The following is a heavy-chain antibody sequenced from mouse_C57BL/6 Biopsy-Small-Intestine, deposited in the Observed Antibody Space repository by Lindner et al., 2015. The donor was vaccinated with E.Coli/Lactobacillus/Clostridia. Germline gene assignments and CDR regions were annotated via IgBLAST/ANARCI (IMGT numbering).Heavy chain of an antibody. CDR3: ARQGYDFWGFDF. Sequence: SVKVSCKASGYSFTDYYIHWVRQAPGQGLEWMGWINPNSGDTNYAQHFLGSVTMTRDTSIGTAYMELRRLTSYDTATYYCARQGYDFWGFDFWGQGTLVTVS. J-gene: IGHJ3*01. V-gene: IGHV1-84*02. CDR1: GYSFTDYY. D-gene: IGHD2-14*01. CDR2: INPNSGDT.